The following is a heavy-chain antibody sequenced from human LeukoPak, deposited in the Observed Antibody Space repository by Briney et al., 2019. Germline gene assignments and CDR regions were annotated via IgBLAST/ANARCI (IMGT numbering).Heavy chain of an antibody. CDR1: GYTFTSYY. CDR2: INPSGGST. J-gene: IGHJ5*02. Sequence: GASVKVSCKASGYTFTSYYMHWVRQAPGQGLEWMGIINPSGGSTSYAQKFQGRVTMTRDMSTNTVYMELSSLRSEDTAVYYCARVEGETGIMFDPWGQGTLVTVSS. CDR3: ARVEGETGIMFDP. V-gene: IGHV1-46*01. D-gene: IGHD1-1*01.